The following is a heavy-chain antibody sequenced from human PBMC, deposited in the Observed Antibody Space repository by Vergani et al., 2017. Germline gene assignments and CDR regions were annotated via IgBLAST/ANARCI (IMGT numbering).Heavy chain of an antibody. CDR3: GRGSDNYN. V-gene: IGHV3-23*01. Sequence: EVQLLESGGDLVQPGGSLRLSCAASGFSFTTYAMSWVRQAPGKGLEWVSSIKNTGDSTHYADSVKGRFTISRDNSKNTLYLQMNSLRVEDTAVYYCGRGSDNYNWCQGTLVTVSS. CDR2: IKNTGDST. CDR1: GFSFTTYA. D-gene: IGHD5-24*01. J-gene: IGHJ4*02.